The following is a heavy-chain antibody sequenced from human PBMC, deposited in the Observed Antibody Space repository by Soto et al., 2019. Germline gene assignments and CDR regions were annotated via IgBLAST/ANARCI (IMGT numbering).Heavy chain of an antibody. D-gene: IGHD4-17*01. CDR1: GGSISSGDYY. Sequence: TLSLTCTVPGGSISSGDYYWSWIRQPPGKGLEWIGYIYYSGSTYYNPSLKSRVTISVDTSKNQFSLKLSSVTATDTAVYYCARGLVLVTTFTGYYYGMDVWGQGATVTVSS. V-gene: IGHV4-30-4*01. J-gene: IGHJ6*02. CDR3: ARGLVLVTTFTGYYYGMDV. CDR2: IYYSGST.